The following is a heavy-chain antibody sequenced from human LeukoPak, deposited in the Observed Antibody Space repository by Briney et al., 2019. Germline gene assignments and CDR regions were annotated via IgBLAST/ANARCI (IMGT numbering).Heavy chain of an antibody. CDR2: INSDGSST. J-gene: IGHJ4*02. CDR1: GFTFSSYW. D-gene: IGHD5-12*01. V-gene: IGHV3-74*01. CDR3: ARGGYSGYVPFDY. Sequence: GGSLRLSCAASGFTFSSYWMHWVRQAPGKGLVWGSRINSDGSSTSYADSVKGRFTISRDNAKNTLYPQMNSLRAEDTAVYYCARGGYSGYVPFDYWGQGTLVTVSS.